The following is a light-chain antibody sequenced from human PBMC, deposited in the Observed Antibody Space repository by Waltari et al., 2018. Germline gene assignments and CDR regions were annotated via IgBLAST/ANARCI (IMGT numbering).Light chain of an antibody. CDR2: DAS. Sequence: DIQMTQSPSSLSASVGDTVTITCQANHDISDYPNWYQQKPGKAPNLLISDASHLEAGVPSRFSGSGYGTDFTFTISSLQPEDFATYYCQQHDNPPFTFGQGTKLEIK. J-gene: IGKJ2*01. CDR1: HDISDY. CDR3: QQHDNPPFT. V-gene: IGKV1-33*01.